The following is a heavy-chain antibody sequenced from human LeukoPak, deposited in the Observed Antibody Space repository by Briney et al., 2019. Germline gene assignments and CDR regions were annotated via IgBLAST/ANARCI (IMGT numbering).Heavy chain of an antibody. V-gene: IGHV1-69*13. Sequence: SVKVSCKASGGTFSSYAISWVRQAPGQGLEWMGGIIPIFGTANYAQKFQGRVTITADESTSTAYMELSSLRSEDTAVYYCARASGAPYNWNDDAESPHAFDIWGQGTMVTVSS. CDR2: IIPIFGTA. D-gene: IGHD1-1*01. J-gene: IGHJ3*02. CDR3: ARASGAPYNWNDDAESPHAFDI. CDR1: GGTFSSYA.